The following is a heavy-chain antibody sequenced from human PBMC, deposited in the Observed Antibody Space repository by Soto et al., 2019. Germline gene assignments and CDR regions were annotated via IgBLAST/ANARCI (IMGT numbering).Heavy chain of an antibody. Sequence: QLQLQESGPGLVKPSETLSLTCTVSGDSITSNSYFWAWIRQPPGKGLEWIGSIYYSGTTYYNPSLKRRVTISVDRSKNQFSLKLSSVTAADTAVYYCARHFSVDYFAYWGQGALVTVSS. CDR1: GDSITSNSYF. CDR3: ARHFSVDYFAY. V-gene: IGHV4-39*01. J-gene: IGHJ4*02. CDR2: IYYSGTT.